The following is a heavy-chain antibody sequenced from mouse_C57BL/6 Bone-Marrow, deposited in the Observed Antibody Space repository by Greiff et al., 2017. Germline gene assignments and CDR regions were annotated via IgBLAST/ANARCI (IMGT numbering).Heavy chain of an antibody. V-gene: IGHV10-1*01. CDR2: IRSKSNNYAT. J-gene: IGHJ4*01. D-gene: IGHD1-1*01. Sequence: EVQVVESGGGLVQPKGSLKLSCAASGFSFNTYAMNWVRQAPGKGLEWVARIRSKSNNYATYYADSVKDRFTISRDDSESMLYLQMNNLKTEDTAMYYCVRHKDYYGSSWAYAMDYWGQGTSVTVSS. CDR3: VRHKDYYGSSWAYAMDY. CDR1: GFSFNTYA.